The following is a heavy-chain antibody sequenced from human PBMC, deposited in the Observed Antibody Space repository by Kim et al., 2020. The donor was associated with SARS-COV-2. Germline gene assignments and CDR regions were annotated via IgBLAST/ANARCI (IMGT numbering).Heavy chain of an antibody. D-gene: IGHD5-12*01. CDR3: ARAYSGYDLSAFDI. CDR1: GVSISSGSNY. CDR2: IYISGIT. V-gene: IGHV4-61*02. J-gene: IGHJ3*02. Sequence: SETLSLTCTVSGVSISSGSNYWTWIRQPAGKGLEWIGRIYISGITNHNPSLKSRVTISVDTSKNQFSLKLSSVTAADTAVYYCARAYSGYDLSAFDIWGQGTMVTVSS.